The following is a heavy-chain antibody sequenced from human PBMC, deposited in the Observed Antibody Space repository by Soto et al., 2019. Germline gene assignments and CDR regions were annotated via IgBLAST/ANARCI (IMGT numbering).Heavy chain of an antibody. Sequence: GGSLRLSCAASGFTFSSYSMNWVRQAPGKGLEWVSSISSSSSYIYYADSVKGRFTISRDNAKNSLYLQMNSLRAEDTAVYYCARDSPYYCTNGVCYIDPDYYYYYGMDVWGQGTTVTVSS. V-gene: IGHV3-21*01. D-gene: IGHD2-8*01. CDR1: GFTFSSYS. CDR2: ISSSSSYI. CDR3: ARDSPYYCTNGVCYIDPDYYYYYGMDV. J-gene: IGHJ6*02.